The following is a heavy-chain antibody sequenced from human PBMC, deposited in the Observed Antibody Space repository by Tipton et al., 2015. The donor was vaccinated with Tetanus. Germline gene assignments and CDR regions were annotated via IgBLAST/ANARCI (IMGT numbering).Heavy chain of an antibody. CDR2: VSDDGGDE. CDR1: GFIFSGYG. V-gene: IGHV3-30*18. D-gene: IGHD5/OR15-5a*01. J-gene: IGHJ1*01. CDR3: AKDFYDAKSGGSSIDG. Sequence: LSLTCVASGFIFSGYGVHWVRQAPGKGLEWVGVVSDDGGDEYYSDSVKGRVSISRDSSKNTVYLQMHSLRADDTAVYYCAKDFYDAKSGGSSIDGWGPGTQVTV.